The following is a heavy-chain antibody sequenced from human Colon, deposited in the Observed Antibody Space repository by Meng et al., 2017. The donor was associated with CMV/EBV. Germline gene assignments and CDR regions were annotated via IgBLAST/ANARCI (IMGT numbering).Heavy chain of an antibody. J-gene: IGHJ3*02. CDR2: THYRSKWYN. CDR1: GDSVSSNSAA. V-gene: IGHV6-1*01. Sequence: SETLSLTCAISGDSVSSNSAAWNWIRQSPSRGLEWLGRTHYRSKWYNDYAVSVKSRITINPDTSKNQFSLQLNSVTPEDTAVYYCARSGSCSGGSCQRGAFDIWGQGTMVTVSS. CDR3: ARSGSCSGGSCQRGAFDI. D-gene: IGHD2-15*01.